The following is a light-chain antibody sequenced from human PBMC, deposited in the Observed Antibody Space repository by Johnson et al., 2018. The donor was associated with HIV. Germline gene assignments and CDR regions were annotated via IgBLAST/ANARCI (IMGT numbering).Light chain of an antibody. CDR1: SSNIGNNY. Sequence: QSVLTQPPSVSAAPGQKVTISCSGSSSNIGNNYVSWYQQVPGAAPKLLIYDNHKRPSGIPDRFSGSKSGTSATLGITGLQTGDEADYYCGTWDSSLSAARVFGTGTKVTVL. CDR3: GTWDSSLSAARV. J-gene: IGLJ1*01. V-gene: IGLV1-51*01. CDR2: DNH.